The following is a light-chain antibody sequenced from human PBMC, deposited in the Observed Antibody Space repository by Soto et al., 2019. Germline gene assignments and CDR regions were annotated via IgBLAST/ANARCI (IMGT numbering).Light chain of an antibody. J-gene: IGLJ2*01. CDR3: SSYTSRTTFVI. Sequence: QSVLTQPASVSGSPGQSITISCNGTSSDIGGYNYVSWYQHHPGKAPKLMIYEVSNRPSGVSNRFSGSKSGNTASLTISGLQAEDEADYHCSSYTSRTTFVIFGGGTKVTVL. V-gene: IGLV2-14*01. CDR1: SSDIGGYNY. CDR2: EVS.